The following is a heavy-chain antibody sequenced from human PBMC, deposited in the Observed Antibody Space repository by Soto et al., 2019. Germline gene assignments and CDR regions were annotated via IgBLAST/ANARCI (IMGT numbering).Heavy chain of an antibody. D-gene: IGHD2-2*01. CDR3: TAPNNCISTSCYARGMDV. CDR2: IKSKTDGGTT. V-gene: IGHV3-15*07. CDR1: GFTFSNAW. Sequence: EVQLVESGGGLVKPGGSLRLSCAASGFTFSNAWMNWVRQAPGKGLEWVGRIKSKTDGGTTDYAAPVKGRFTISRDDSKNTLYLQMNSLKTEDTAVYYCTAPNNCISTSCYARGMDVWGQGTTVTVSS. J-gene: IGHJ6*02.